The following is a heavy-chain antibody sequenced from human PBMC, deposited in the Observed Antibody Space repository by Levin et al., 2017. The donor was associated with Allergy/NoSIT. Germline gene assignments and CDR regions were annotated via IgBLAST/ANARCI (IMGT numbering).Heavy chain of an antibody. Sequence: PGGSLRLSCAASGFTFSRYGMHWVRQAPGKGLEWVAVIWYDGSNEYYADSVKGRFTISRDNSRTTVYLQMSSLRAEDTAVYYCARDKSYDSSGYYPVYYYYYGMDVWGQGTTVTVSS. CDR3: ARDKSYDSSGYYPVYYYYYGMDV. CDR2: IWYDGSNE. J-gene: IGHJ6*02. V-gene: IGHV3-33*01. CDR1: GFTFSRYG. D-gene: IGHD3-22*01.